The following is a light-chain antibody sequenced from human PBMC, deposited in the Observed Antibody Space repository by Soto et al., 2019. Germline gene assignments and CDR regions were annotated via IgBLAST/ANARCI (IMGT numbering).Light chain of an antibody. V-gene: IGKV3D-15*01. CDR1: QTVSRN. CDR3: QQHAHWPLT. CDR2: GAS. J-gene: IGKJ4*01. Sequence: EVVMTQSPATLSVSPGERATLSCRASQTVSRNLAWYQQKPGQAPRLLIYGASTRATGIPARFSGSGSGTDFTLTISSLEPEDFAVYYCQQHAHWPLTFGGGTKVDIK.